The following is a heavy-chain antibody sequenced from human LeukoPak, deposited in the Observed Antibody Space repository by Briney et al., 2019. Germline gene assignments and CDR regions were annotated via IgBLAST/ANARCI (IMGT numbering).Heavy chain of an antibody. CDR1: GYTFTGYY. CDR3: ARVAIRMPGTPENWFDP. D-gene: IGHD6-13*01. CDR2: ISYDGSDK. V-gene: IGHV3-30*04. J-gene: IGHJ5*02. Sequence: SCKTSGYTFTGYYVHWVRQAPGKGLEWVAVISYDGSDKYYADFLKGRFTISRDNSKDTPYLQLDSLRVEDTAVYYCARVAIRMPGTPENWFDPWGQGTLVTVSS.